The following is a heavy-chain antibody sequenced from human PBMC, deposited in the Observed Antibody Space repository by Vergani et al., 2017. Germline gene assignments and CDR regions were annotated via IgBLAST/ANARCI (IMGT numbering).Heavy chain of an antibody. CDR3: VRDQVTMLRGSDALDI. V-gene: IGHV3-49*03. D-gene: IGHD3-10*01. CDR2: IRSKAYGQAT. CDR1: GLTFSYYA. Sequence: EVQLVESGGDLVQPGRSLRLSCTASGLTFSYYAMDWFRQAPGQGLECVGGIRSKAYGQATIYAASVKGRFTISRDDSKSIAYLQMNNLQTEDTAMYYCVRDQVTMLRGSDALDIWGQGTMVTVSS. J-gene: IGHJ3*02.